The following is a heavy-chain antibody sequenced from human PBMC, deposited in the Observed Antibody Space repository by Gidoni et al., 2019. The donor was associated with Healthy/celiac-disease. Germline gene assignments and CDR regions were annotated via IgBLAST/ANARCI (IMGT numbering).Heavy chain of an antibody. V-gene: IGHV4-34*01. CDR3: ARSPKRLLTIFGVVIIGWFDP. CDR1: GGSFSGYY. D-gene: IGHD3-3*01. Sequence: QVQLQQWGAGLLKPSETLSLTCAVYGGSFSGYYWSWIRQPPGKGLEWIGEINHSGSTNYNPSLKSRVTISVDTSKNQFSLKLSSVTAADTAVYYCARSPKRLLTIFGVVIIGWFDPWGQGTLVTVSS. J-gene: IGHJ5*02. CDR2: INHSGST.